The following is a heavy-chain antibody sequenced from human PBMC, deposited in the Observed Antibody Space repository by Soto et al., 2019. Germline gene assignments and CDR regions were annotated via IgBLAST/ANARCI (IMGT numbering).Heavy chain of an antibody. CDR1: GFTFGYYA. CDR2: IRSKAYGGTT. J-gene: IGHJ4*02. Sequence: PGGSLRLSCTASGFTFGYYAMSWVRQAPGKGLEWVGLIRSKAYGGTTEYAASVKGRFTISRDDSKSIAYLQMNSLKTEDTAMYYCTRERNPILRFLENGYWGQGTLVTVSS. D-gene: IGHD3-3*01. CDR3: TRERNPILRFLENGY. V-gene: IGHV3-49*04.